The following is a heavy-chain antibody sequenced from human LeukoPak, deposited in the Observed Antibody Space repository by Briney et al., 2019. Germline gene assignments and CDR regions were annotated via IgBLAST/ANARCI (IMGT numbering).Heavy chain of an antibody. Sequence: GGSLRLSCAASGFSFSSATMNWVRQAPGKALEWVSSLSGSGRLIWYAGSVKGRFTISRDSAANSLFLQMNSLRVEDTAVYYCARDLQTGLAFDAWGQGTVVVVSS. CDR3: ARDLQTGLAFDA. CDR1: GFSFSSAT. CDR2: LSGSGRLI. J-gene: IGHJ3*01. V-gene: IGHV3-21*06. D-gene: IGHD7-27*01.